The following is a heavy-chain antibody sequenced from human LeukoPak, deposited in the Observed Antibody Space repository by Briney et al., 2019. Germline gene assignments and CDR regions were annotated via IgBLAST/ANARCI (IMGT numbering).Heavy chain of an antibody. CDR2: INAGNGNT. D-gene: IGHD6-19*01. J-gene: IGHJ4*02. CDR3: ARVVRYSSGPLTDLLPYYFDY. V-gene: IGHV1-3*03. Sequence: ASVIVSCKASGYAFTSYAMHWVPQAPGQRLEWMGWINAGNGNTKYSQEFQGRVTITRDTSASAVYMELSSLRSDDMAVYYCARVVRYSSGPLTDLLPYYFDYWGQGTLVTVSS. CDR1: GYAFTSYA.